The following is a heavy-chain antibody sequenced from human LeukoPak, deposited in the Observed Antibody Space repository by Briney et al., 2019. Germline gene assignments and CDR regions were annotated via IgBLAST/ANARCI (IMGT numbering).Heavy chain of an antibody. CDR1: GGTFSSYA. V-gene: IGHV1-18*01. Sequence: ASVKVSCKASGGTFSSYAISWVRQAPGQGLEWMGWISAYNGNTNYAQKLQGRVTMTTDTSTSTAYMELRSLRSDDTAVYYCARVGDYEGAFDIWGQGTMVTVSS. CDR3: ARVGDYEGAFDI. J-gene: IGHJ3*02. CDR2: ISAYNGNT. D-gene: IGHD4-17*01.